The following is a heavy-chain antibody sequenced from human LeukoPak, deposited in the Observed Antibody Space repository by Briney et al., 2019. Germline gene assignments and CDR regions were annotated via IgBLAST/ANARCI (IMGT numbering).Heavy chain of an antibody. CDR1: GGTFSSNA. CDR3: ARARTGFGVVIVWFDP. J-gene: IGHJ5*02. CDR2: IITIFGVT. Sequence: GSSVKVSCKASGGTFSSNAISWVRQAPGQGLERMGGIITIFGVTNYAQKFQGRVTITADESTSTAYMELSSLRSEDTAVYYCARARTGFGVVIVWFDPWGQGTLVTVSS. D-gene: IGHD3-3*01. V-gene: IGHV1-69*01.